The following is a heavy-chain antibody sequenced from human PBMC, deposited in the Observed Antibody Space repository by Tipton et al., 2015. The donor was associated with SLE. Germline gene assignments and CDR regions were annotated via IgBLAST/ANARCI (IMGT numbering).Heavy chain of an antibody. CDR3: ARVSYYDGIGYLFDY. V-gene: IGHV4-59*12. CDR1: GGSIISYY. Sequence: GLVKPSETLSLTCTVSGGSIISYYWSWIRQHPEKGLEWIGYIHYSGSTHYNPSVKSRVTISVDTSKNQFSLRLTSVTAADTAVYYCARVSYYDGIGYLFDYWGQGTLVAVSS. J-gene: IGHJ4*02. CDR2: IHYSGST. D-gene: IGHD3-22*01.